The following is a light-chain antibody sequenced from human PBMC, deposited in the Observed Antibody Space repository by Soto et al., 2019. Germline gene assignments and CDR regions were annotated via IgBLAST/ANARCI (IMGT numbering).Light chain of an antibody. CDR3: LQHKTFPWT. J-gene: IGKJ1*01. V-gene: IGKV1-17*01. CDR1: QDIGND. Sequence: DIQVTKSPSSLSASVGDRVTITCRASQDIGNDLGWYQQEPGKAPRRLIYSASNVQSGVPSRFSGSRSGTEFTLTISSLQSEDFVTYHCLQHKTFPWTFGQGTKVEMK. CDR2: SAS.